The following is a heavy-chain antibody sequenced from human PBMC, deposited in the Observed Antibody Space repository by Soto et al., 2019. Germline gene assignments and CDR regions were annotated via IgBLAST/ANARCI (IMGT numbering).Heavy chain of an antibody. Sequence: EVQLVESGGGRVQPGGSLRLSCGASGFTSSNFWMYWVRQAPGKGLVYVSCIKGDGSETYYADSVKGRFTVFRDKARNTVYLQMNSLRVEEAAIYYCTRDWYRGGFDYWGQGTLVTVS. V-gene: IGHV3-74*01. J-gene: IGHJ4*02. CDR2: IKGDGSET. CDR1: GFTSSNFW. CDR3: TRDWYRGGFDY. D-gene: IGHD1-26*01.